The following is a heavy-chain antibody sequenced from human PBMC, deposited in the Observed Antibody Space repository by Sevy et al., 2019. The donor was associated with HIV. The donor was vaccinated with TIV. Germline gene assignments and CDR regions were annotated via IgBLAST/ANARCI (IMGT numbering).Heavy chain of an antibody. CDR2: IIPIFGTA. J-gene: IGHJ5*02. CDR1: GGTFSSYA. CDR3: AGGAMATSTYNWFDP. Sequence: ASVKVSCKASGGTFSSYAISWVRQAPGQGLEWMGVIIPIFGTANYAQKFQGRVTITAEESTSTAYMELSSLGSEDTAAYYCAGGAMATSTYNWFDPWGQGTLVTVSS. V-gene: IGHV1-69*13. D-gene: IGHD5-18*01.